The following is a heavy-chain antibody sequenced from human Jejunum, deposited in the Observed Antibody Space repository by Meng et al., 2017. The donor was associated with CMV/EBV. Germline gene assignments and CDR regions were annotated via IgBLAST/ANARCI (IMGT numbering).Heavy chain of an antibody. D-gene: IGHD3-3*01. CDR1: FTLSIHT. J-gene: IGHJ4*02. Sequence: FTLSIHTIIWVCQVPGKGREWVSYSSSMSATMDYTETMRGRFSSARDDAKNSLYMHMNNLRAEDTAIYYCARDVTILGGVQTFDSWGQGTLVTVSS. CDR3: ARDVTILGGVQTFDS. CDR2: SSSMSATM. V-gene: IGHV3-48*03.